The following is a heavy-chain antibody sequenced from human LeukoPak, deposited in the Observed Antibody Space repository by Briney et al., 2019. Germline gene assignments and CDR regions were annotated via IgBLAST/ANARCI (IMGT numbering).Heavy chain of an antibody. CDR2: MNRDGSEV. CDR1: GFPFAPSW. D-gene: IGHD3-3*01. CDR3: ARGIDEWLYLNY. Sequence: GGSLRLSCAASGFPFAPSWVTWVRQAPGKGPEFVATMNRDGSEVAYGNSVRGRFTISRDNAKNSLYLQMYSLRAEDTAVYYCARGIDEWLYLNYWGQGALVTVSS. V-gene: IGHV3-7*04. J-gene: IGHJ4*02.